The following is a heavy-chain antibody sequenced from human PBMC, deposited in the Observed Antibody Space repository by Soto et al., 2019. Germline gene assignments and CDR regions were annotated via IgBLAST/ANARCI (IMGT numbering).Heavy chain of an antibody. J-gene: IGHJ4*02. V-gene: IGHV3-11*05. D-gene: IGHD3-10*01. CDR3: AKTRVADSGYYFDH. CDR1: GFSFGDSY. Sequence: QVQLVESGGGLVKPGGSLRLSCAASGFSFGDSYMSWIRQSAGKGLEWLSYISGGSSYTKYAESVKGRFTISRDNARRSLFLQVNGLRADYTAIYYCAKTRVADSGYYFDHWGQGTMVTVSS. CDR2: ISGGSSYT.